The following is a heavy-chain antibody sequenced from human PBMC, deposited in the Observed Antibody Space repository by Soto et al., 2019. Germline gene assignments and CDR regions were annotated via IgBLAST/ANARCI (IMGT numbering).Heavy chain of an antibody. CDR2: IYYSGST. Sequence: PSETLSLTCTVSGGSISSYYWSWIRQPPGKGLEWIGYIYYSGSTNYNPSLKSRVTISVDTSKNQFSLKLSSVTAADTAVYYCARAPRMGKRTYFDYWGQGTLVTVSS. D-gene: IGHD1-26*01. V-gene: IGHV4-59*01. CDR3: ARAPRMGKRTYFDY. CDR1: GGSISSYY. J-gene: IGHJ4*02.